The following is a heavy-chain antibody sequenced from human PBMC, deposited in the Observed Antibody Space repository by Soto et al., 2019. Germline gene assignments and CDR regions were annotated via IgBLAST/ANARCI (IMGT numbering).Heavy chain of an antibody. D-gene: IGHD3-10*01. Sequence: SETLSLTCTVSGGSISSSSYYWGWIRQPPGKGLEWIGSIYYSGSTYYNPSLKSRVTISVDTSKNQFSLKLSSVTAADTAVYYCARPTYGSGSYSYDYWGQGTLVTVS. CDR1: GGSISSSSYY. J-gene: IGHJ4*02. CDR2: IYYSGST. V-gene: IGHV4-39*01. CDR3: ARPTYGSGSYSYDY.